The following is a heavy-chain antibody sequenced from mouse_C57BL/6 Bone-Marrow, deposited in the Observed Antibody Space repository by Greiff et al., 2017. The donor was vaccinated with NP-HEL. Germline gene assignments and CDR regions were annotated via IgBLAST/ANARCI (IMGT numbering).Heavy chain of an antibody. Sequence: QVQLQQPGADLVKPGASVKLSCKASGYTFTSYWMHWVKQRPGRGLEWIGRIDPNSGGTKFNEKFKTKATLTVDKPSSTAYMQLISLTSEDSAVYYVSRYYYGSRSWYFDVWGRGTTVTVSS. CDR1: GYTFTSYW. D-gene: IGHD1-1*01. J-gene: IGHJ1*03. CDR2: IDPNSGGT. V-gene: IGHV1-72*01. CDR3: SRYYYGSRSWYFDV.